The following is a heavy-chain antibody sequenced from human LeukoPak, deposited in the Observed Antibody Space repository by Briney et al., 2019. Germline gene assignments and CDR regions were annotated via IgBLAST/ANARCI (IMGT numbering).Heavy chain of an antibody. Sequence: ASVTVSCKASVYTGTTYGFNWVRQAPRQGLEWMGWISVYNGNTNYAHNLQDRVTMPTETSTSTAYMELRSLRSDDTAIYYCARARSNSDLWGQGTLVTVSS. D-gene: IGHD4-11*01. CDR1: VYTGTTYG. V-gene: IGHV1-18*01. CDR2: ISVYNGNT. J-gene: IGHJ5*02. CDR3: ARARSNSDL.